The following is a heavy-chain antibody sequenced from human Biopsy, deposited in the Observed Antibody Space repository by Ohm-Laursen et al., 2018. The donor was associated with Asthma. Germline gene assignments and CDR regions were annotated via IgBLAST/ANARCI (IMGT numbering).Heavy chain of an antibody. Sequence: SLRLSCAASGFTFGDYWMSWVRQVPGKGLEWVANIKHDGTEKNHVDSLKGRLTISRDNAKNSLYLQMQSLRPEDTAFYYCAKSADYYDSTDYLDFWGRGTLVTVSS. J-gene: IGHJ4*01. CDR1: GFTFGDYW. CDR3: AKSADYYDSTDYLDF. V-gene: IGHV3-7*03. CDR2: IKHDGTEK. D-gene: IGHD3-22*01.